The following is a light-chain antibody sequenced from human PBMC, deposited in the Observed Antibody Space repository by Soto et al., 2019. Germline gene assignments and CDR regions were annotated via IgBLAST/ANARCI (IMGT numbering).Light chain of an antibody. Sequence: EIVMTQSPATLSVSPGEGAALSCRASENISSNLAWFQQRPGQAPRLLLYGASTRASGIPARFSGSGSGTEFTLTIRCLQSEDFAIYYCQQYDHWPLTFGQGTKVEIK. CDR2: GAS. J-gene: IGKJ1*01. CDR1: ENISSN. CDR3: QQYDHWPLT. V-gene: IGKV3-15*01.